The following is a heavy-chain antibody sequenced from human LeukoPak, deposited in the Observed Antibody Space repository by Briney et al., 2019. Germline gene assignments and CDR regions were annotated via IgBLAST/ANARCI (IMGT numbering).Heavy chain of an antibody. V-gene: IGHV4-4*07. D-gene: IGHD3-16*01. Sequence: SETLSLTCAVSGASISRYYWSWIRQPAGKGLDWIGRIYTTGSTNYNPSLKSRVTMSVDTSMNQISLKLSSETAADTAVYYCARDSPIWAPQGYRGSYFWFDPWGQGTLVTVSS. J-gene: IGHJ5*01. CDR1: GASISRYY. CDR3: ARDSPIWAPQGYRGSYFWFDP. CDR2: IYTTGST.